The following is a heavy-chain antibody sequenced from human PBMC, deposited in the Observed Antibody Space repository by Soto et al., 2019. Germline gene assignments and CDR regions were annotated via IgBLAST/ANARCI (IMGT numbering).Heavy chain of an antibody. V-gene: IGHV1-69*12. J-gene: IGHJ4*02. Sequence: QVQLVQSGAEVKKPGSSVKVSCKASGGTFSSYAISWVRQAPGQGLEWMGGIIPIFGTANYAQKFQGRVTITADEPTSPAYMEVSGLRSEDTAVYYCARRGRATVTTSGSLDYWGQGTLVTVSS. CDR2: IIPIFGTA. D-gene: IGHD4-17*01. CDR3: ARRGRATVTTSGSLDY. CDR1: GGTFSSYA.